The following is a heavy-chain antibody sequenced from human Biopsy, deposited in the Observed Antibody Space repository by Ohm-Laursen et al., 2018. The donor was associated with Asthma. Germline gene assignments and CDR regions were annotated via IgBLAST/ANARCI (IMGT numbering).Heavy chain of an antibody. Sequence: GTLSLTCTVSGASITRSASYWGWIRQPPGKGLEWIGSMYYGETTYYSPSLKSRVTISGDPSKNQFSRILSSVTAADTAVYYCARHDHRWDTYADFWGQGTLVTVSS. D-gene: IGHD2-2*01. J-gene: IGHJ4*02. CDR3: ARHDHRWDTYADF. CDR2: MYYGETT. V-gene: IGHV4-39*01. CDR1: GASITRSASY.